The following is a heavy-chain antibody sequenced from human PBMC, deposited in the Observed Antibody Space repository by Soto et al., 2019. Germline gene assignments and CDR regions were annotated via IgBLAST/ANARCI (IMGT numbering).Heavy chain of an antibody. CDR3: ARDRGIAVAEYYFDY. V-gene: IGHV1-2*04. D-gene: IGHD6-19*01. J-gene: IGHJ4*02. CDR2: INPNSGGT. CDR1: GYTFTGYY. Sequence: ASVKVSCKASGYTFTGYYMHWVRQAPGQGLEWMGWINPNSGGTNYAQKFQGWVTMTRDTSISTAYMELSRLRSDDTAVYYCARDRGIAVAEYYFDYWGQGTLVTVSS.